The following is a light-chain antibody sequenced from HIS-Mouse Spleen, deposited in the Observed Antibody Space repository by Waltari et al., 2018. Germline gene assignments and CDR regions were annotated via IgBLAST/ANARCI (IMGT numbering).Light chain of an antibody. Sequence: QSALTQPRSVSGSPGQSVTIPCTGTSSDVGGYNSVSWYQQHPGKAPKLMIYDVSKRPSGVPDRFSGSKSGNTASLTISGLQAEDEADYYCCSYAGSYTLVFGGGTKLTVL. CDR2: DVS. V-gene: IGLV2-11*01. CDR1: SSDVGGYNS. CDR3: CSYAGSYTLV. J-gene: IGLJ2*01.